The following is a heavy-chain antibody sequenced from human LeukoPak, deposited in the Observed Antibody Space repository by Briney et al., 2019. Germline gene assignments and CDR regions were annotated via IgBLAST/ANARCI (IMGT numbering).Heavy chain of an antibody. Sequence: SETLSLTCAVYGGSFSGYYWSWIRQPPGKGLEWIGEINHSGSTNYNPSLKSRVTISVDTSKNQFSLKLSSVTAADTAVYYCARVRLAYYDFWSGSPAPHGMDVWGQGTTVTVSS. CDR1: GGSFSGYY. D-gene: IGHD3-3*01. V-gene: IGHV4-34*01. CDR3: ARVRLAYYDFWSGSPAPHGMDV. CDR2: INHSGST. J-gene: IGHJ6*02.